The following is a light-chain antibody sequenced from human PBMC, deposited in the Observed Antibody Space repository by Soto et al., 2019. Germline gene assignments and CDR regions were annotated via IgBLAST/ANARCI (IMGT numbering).Light chain of an antibody. J-gene: IGKJ1*01. CDR3: QQSYKWT. V-gene: IGKV1-39*01. CDR1: QSITNS. Sequence: DIPMTQSPSSLSASVGDRVTIVCRASQSITNSLNWYQQKPGKAPKLLISTTSNLQSGVPSRFSGSGSGTDFTLAISSLQPEDFATYYCQQSYKWTFGQGTKVEMK. CDR2: TTS.